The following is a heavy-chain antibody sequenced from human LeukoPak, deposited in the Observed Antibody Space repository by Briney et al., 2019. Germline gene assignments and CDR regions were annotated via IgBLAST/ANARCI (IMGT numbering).Heavy chain of an antibody. V-gene: IGHV4-59*01. CDR1: GASITNYY. Sequence: PSETLSLTCSVSGASITNYYWSWIRQAPGKGLEWIGYIYYSGNTNTYNPSLKSRATISLYTSRKYFSLELRSVTAADTAVYCARGGSYGVYLDYWGQGALVIVSS. J-gene: IGHJ4*02. CDR2: IYYSGNT. CDR3: ARGGSYGVYLDY. D-gene: IGHD1-26*01.